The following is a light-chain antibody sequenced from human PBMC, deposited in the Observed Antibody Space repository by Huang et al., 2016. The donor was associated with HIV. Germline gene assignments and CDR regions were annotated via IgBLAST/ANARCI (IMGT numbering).Light chain of an antibody. V-gene: IGKV1-8*01. J-gene: IGKJ4*01. Sequence: AIRITQSPSSLSASTGDRVTITCRASQGISSYVAWYQQKPGKAPKLLIDAASTLQSGVPSRFSGSGSGTDFTLTISCLQSEDLATYYCQQYYSYPSTFGGGTKVEIK. CDR2: AAS. CDR3: QQYYSYPST. CDR1: QGISSY.